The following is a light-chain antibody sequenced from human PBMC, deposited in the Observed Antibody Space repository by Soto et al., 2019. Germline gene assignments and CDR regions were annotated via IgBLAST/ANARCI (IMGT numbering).Light chain of an antibody. J-gene: IGKJ1*01. V-gene: IGKV3-15*01. CDR3: QQSNNWPPWT. CDR1: QSVSNN. CDR2: GAS. Sequence: EIVMTQSPATLSVSPGERVTLSCRASQSVSNNLAWYQQKPGQTPRLLIYGASTRATGIPVRFSGSGSGTEFTLTISSLQSEDFAVYFCQQSNNWPPWTFGQGTNVEIK.